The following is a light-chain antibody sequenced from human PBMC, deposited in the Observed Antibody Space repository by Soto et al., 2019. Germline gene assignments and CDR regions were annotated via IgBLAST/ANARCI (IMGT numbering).Light chain of an antibody. V-gene: IGLV4-60*02. CDR3: ETWYTNVVV. Sequence: QLVLTQSSSASASLGSSVKLTCTLSSGHSTYIIAWHQQQPGKAPRYLMKLDGSGSYNKGSGIPDRFSGSSSGADRYLTISNLQFEDEADYYCETWYTNVVVFGGGTKLTVL. CDR2: LDGSGSY. J-gene: IGLJ2*01. CDR1: SGHSTYI.